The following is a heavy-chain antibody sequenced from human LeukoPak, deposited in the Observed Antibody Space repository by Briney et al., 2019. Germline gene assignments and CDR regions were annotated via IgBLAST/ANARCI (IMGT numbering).Heavy chain of an antibody. D-gene: IGHD6-13*01. J-gene: IGHJ4*02. Sequence: AGGSLRLSCTASGFTFGDYAMSWFRQAPGKGLERVGFIRSKAYGGTTGYAASVKGRFTISRDDSKSIAYLQMNSLKTEDTAVYYCTRDLSSSWYYFDYWGQGTLVTVSS. CDR3: TRDLSSSWYYFDY. CDR2: IRSKAYGGTT. CDR1: GFTFGDYA. V-gene: IGHV3-49*03.